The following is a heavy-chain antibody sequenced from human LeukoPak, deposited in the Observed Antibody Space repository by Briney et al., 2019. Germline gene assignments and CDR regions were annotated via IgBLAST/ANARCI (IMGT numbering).Heavy chain of an antibody. Sequence: ASVKVSCKVSGYTLTELSMHWVRQAPGKGLEWMGGFDPEDGETIYAQKFQGRVTMTEDTSTDTAYMELSSLRSEDTAVYYCARRDGVLRAFDIWGQGTMVTVSS. CDR2: FDPEDGET. CDR1: GYTLTELS. J-gene: IGHJ3*02. CDR3: ARRDGVLRAFDI. D-gene: IGHD3-10*01. V-gene: IGHV1-24*01.